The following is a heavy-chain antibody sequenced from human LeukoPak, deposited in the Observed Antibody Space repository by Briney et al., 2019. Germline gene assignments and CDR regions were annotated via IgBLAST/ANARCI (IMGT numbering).Heavy chain of an antibody. J-gene: IGHJ3*02. CDR1: GFTFSNYW. CDR3: AKPITISGATDGFDI. V-gene: IGHV3-7*01. CDR2: MKQDGSDK. Sequence: AGGSLRLSCVASGFTFSNYWMTWVRQAPGKGLEWVASMKQDGSDKYYVDSVKGRFTISRDNAKNSLYLQMNSLRAEDTAVYYCAKPITISGATDGFDIWGQGAKVTVSS. D-gene: IGHD3-3*01.